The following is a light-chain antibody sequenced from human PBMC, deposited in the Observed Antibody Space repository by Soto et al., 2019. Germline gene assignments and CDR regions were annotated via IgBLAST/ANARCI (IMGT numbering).Light chain of an antibody. V-gene: IGKV1-6*01. Sequence: AIPMTQSPSSLSASVGDRVTITCRSSQDIRTELGWYQQRPGKAPNLLIYGASTLQTGVPSRFSGSGSGTDFSLTISSLQPEDVATYFCLQDYNYPRTFGQGTKLQIK. J-gene: IGKJ2*01. CDR2: GAS. CDR3: LQDYNYPRT. CDR1: QDIRTE.